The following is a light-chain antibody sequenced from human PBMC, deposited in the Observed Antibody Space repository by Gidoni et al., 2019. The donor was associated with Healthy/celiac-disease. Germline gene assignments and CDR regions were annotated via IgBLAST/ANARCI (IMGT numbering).Light chain of an antibody. Sequence: DIQMTQSPSTLSASVGDRVTITGRASQSISSWLAWYQQKPGKAPKLLIYDASSLESGVQSRFSGSGSGTEFTLTISSLQPDDFATYYCQQYNSYSLQTFXGXTKVEIK. V-gene: IGKV1-5*01. CDR2: DAS. CDR1: QSISSW. CDR3: QQYNSYSLQT. J-gene: IGKJ4*01.